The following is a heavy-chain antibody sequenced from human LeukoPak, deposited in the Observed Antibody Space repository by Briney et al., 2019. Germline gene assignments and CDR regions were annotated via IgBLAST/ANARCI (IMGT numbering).Heavy chain of an antibody. D-gene: IGHD3-3*01. Sequence: SETLSLTCAVYGGSFSGYYWSWIRQPPGNGLEWIGEINHSGSTNYNPSLKSRVTISVDTSKNQFSLKLSSVTAADTAVYYCARDLTVYDFWSGYYTSYGMDVWGQGTTVTVSS. J-gene: IGHJ6*02. V-gene: IGHV4-34*01. CDR3: ARDLTVYDFWSGYYTSYGMDV. CDR1: GGSFSGYY. CDR2: INHSGST.